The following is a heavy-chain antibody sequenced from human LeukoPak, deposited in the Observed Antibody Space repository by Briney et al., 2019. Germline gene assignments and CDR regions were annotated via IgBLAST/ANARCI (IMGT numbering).Heavy chain of an antibody. V-gene: IGHV3-23*01. J-gene: IGHJ4*02. CDR3: AKPNYYYDSSGRYFDY. Sequence: GGSLRLSCAASGFTFGSYAMSWVRQAPGKGLEWVSAISGSGGSTYYADSVKGRFTISRDNSKNTLYLQMNSLRAEDTAVYYCAKPNYYYDSSGRYFDYWGQGTLVTVSS. CDR2: ISGSGGST. CDR1: GFTFGSYA. D-gene: IGHD3-22*01.